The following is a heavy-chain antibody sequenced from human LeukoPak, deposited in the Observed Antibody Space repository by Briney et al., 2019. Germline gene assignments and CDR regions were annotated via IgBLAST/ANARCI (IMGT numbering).Heavy chain of an antibody. V-gene: IGHV1-2*02. Sequence: GASVKVSCKTSGYTFSDYYMHWVRQAPGQGPEWMGWINPNSGGTNYAQKFQDRVTMTRDTSISTAYMGLSTLRSDDTAVYYCAKGRVVAGSKSLTYHWLDPWGQGTLVTVSS. CDR1: GYTFSDYY. J-gene: IGHJ5*02. CDR2: INPNSGGT. D-gene: IGHD6-19*01. CDR3: AKGRVVAGSKSLTYHWLDP.